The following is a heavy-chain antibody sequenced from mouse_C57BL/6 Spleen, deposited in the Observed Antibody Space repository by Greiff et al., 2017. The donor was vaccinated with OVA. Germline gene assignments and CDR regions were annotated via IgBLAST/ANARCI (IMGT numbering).Heavy chain of an antibody. J-gene: IGHJ2*01. V-gene: IGHV1-55*01. Sequence: VQLQQPGAELVKPGASVKMSCKASGYTFTSYWITWVKQRPGQGLEWIGDIYPGSGSTNYNEKFKSKATLTVDTSSSTAYMQLSSLTSEDSAVYYCARGFPLWLRRGFDYWGQGTTLTVSS. CDR2: IYPGSGST. CDR3: ARGFPLWLRRGFDY. D-gene: IGHD2-2*01. CDR1: GYTFTSYW.